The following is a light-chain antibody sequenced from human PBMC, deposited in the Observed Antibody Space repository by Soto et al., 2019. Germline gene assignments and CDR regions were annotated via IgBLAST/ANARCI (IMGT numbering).Light chain of an antibody. CDR1: QSVSSY. CDR3: QQRSNSELT. V-gene: IGKV3-11*01. CDR2: DAA. Sequence: EIVGTQSPATLSLSPGEGATRSSMASQSVSSYLACYQQKPGQVRRLLINDAANRAAGIPARFSGSGSGTDCTLTISSLEPEEFAGYYWQQRSNSELTFGGGTKVEIK. J-gene: IGKJ4*01.